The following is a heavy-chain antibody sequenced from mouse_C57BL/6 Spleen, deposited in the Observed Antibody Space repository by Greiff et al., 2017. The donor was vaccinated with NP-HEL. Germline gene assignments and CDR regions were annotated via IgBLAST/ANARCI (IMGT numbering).Heavy chain of an antibody. J-gene: IGHJ4*01. D-gene: IGHD4-1*01. CDR2: IKPSNGGT. CDR1: GYTFTSYW. Sequence: QVQLQQPGTELVKPGASVKLSCKASGYTFTSYWMHWVKQRPGQGLEWIGNIKPSNGGTNYNEKFKSKATLTVDKSSSTAYMQISSLTSEDSAVYYCARSWDALYAMDYWGQGTSVTVSS. V-gene: IGHV1-53*01. CDR3: ARSWDALYAMDY.